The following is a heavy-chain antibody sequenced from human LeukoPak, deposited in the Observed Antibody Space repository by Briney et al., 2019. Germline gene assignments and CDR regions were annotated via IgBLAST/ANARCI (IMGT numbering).Heavy chain of an antibody. V-gene: IGHV3-66*01. CDR1: GFTVSRYY. J-gene: IGHJ4*02. CDR3: ARGKLWTYDSSGYYLDY. CDR2: IHSGGTT. Sequence: GGSLRSSGTPPGFTVSRYYMTWVRQAPGKGLNCCALIHSGGTTLYADSVKGRFTLPRDNSKKTLYLQMNSLRAEDTAVYYCARGKLWTYDSSGYYLDYWGQGTLVTVSS. D-gene: IGHD3-22*01.